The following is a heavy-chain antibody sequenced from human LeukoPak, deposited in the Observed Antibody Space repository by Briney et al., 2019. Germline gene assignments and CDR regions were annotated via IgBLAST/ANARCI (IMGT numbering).Heavy chain of an antibody. J-gene: IGHJ4*02. CDR2: IYSGGST. V-gene: IGHV3-66*01. D-gene: IGHD3-9*01. Sequence: GGSLRLSCAASGFTVSSNYMSWVRQAPGKGLEWVSVIYSGGSTYYADSVKGRFTISRDNAKNSLYLQMNSLRAEDTAVYYCARDSRYFDWLLAFDYWGQGTLVTVSS. CDR1: GFTVSSNY. CDR3: ARDSRYFDWLLAFDY.